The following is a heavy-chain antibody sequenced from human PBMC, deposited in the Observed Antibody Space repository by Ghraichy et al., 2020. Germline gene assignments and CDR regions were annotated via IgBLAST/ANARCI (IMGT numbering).Heavy chain of an antibody. J-gene: IGHJ6*02. CDR1: GGSISSYY. V-gene: IGHV4-4*07. CDR2: IYSSGST. Sequence: GSLRLSCTVSGGSISSYYWSWIRQPAGKGLEWIGRIYSSGSTNYNPSLKSRVTMSVDTYKNQFSLKLNSVTAADTAVYYCARGHVAYGPGGMDDWGQGTTVTVSS. D-gene: IGHD3-10*01. CDR3: ARGHVAYGPGGMDD.